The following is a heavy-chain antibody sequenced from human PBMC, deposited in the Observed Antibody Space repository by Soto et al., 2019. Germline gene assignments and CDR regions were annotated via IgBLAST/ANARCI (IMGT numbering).Heavy chain of an antibody. CDR3: ATEDASGSNWGNYYGMDV. D-gene: IGHD1-26*01. Sequence: ASAKVSCKVFGYTRTELSMPLLRQSPGKALDWTGGCDPEDEEKISAQKVQRRVTMTEDTSTDTAYMELSSLRSEDTAVYYCATEDASGSNWGNYYGMDVWGQGTTVTVSS. V-gene: IGHV1-24*01. J-gene: IGHJ6*02. CDR2: CDPEDEEK. CDR1: GYTRTELS.